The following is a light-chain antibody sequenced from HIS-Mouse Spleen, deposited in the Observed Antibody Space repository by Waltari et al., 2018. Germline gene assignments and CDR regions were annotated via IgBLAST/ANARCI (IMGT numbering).Light chain of an antibody. J-gene: IGLJ2*01. V-gene: IGLV3-25*03. CDR1: ALPKQY. CDR3: QSADSSGTYSVV. CDR2: KDS. Sequence: SYELTQPPSVSVSPGQTARITCSGNALPKQYAYWYQQKPGQAPVLVISKDSERPSGSPDRVSGASSGTTVTLTISGVQAEDEADYYCQSADSSGTYSVVFGGGTKLTVL.